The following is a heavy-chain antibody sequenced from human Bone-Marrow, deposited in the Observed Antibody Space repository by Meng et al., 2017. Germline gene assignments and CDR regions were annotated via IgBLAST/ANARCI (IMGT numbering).Heavy chain of an antibody. CDR2: INPNSGGT. CDR3: ARDRPLTGDFSDY. D-gene: IGHD2-21*02. V-gene: IGHV1-2*06. J-gene: IGHJ4*02. Sequence: SVKVSCKASGYTFTGYYMHWVRQAPGQGLEWMGRINPNSGGTNYAQKFQGRVTMTRDTSISTAYMELSRLRSDDTAVYYCARDRPLTGDFSDYWGQGTLVTVSS. CDR1: GYTFTGYY.